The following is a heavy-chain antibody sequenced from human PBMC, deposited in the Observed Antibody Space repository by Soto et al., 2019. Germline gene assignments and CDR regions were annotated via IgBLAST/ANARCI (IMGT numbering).Heavy chain of an antibody. D-gene: IGHD3-3*01. CDR2: IIPMFGAA. J-gene: IGHJ5*01. CDR3: ARDFGLHNCFDS. CDR1: GGTFSNFA. Sequence: QVQLVQSGAEVKKPGSSVKVSCTASGGTFSNFATSWVRQAPGQGLEWMGGIIPMFGAADYAQEFQGRVTITADESTSTAYMELSSLRSEDTAMYYCARDFGLHNCFDSWGQGTQVTVSS. V-gene: IGHV1-69*01.